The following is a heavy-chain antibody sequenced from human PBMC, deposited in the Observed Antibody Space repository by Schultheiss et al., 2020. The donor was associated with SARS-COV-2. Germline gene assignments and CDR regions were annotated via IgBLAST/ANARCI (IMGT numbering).Heavy chain of an antibody. CDR1: GGSISSYY. Sequence: SQTLSLTCTVSGGSISSYYWSWIRQPPGKGLEWIGYIYYSGSTNYNPSLKSRVTISVDTSKNQFPLKLSSVTAADTAVYYCARGWGYSSGWYTFDYWGQGTLVTVSS. D-gene: IGHD6-19*01. J-gene: IGHJ4*02. CDR2: IYYSGST. V-gene: IGHV4-59*12. CDR3: ARGWGYSSGWYTFDY.